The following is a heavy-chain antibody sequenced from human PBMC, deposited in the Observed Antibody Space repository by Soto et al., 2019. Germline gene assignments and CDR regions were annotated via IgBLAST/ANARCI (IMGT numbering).Heavy chain of an antibody. CDR1: GGSFSGYY. J-gene: IGHJ4*02. CDR3: AVGPRMWLAGGGY. Sequence: QVLLEQWGAGLLKPSETLSLTCAVYGGSFSGYYWTWIRQPPGRGLEWLGEINHSGITDYNPSLKSRVSISIDTSKNQFFLKLNSVTAADTAVYYCAVGPRMWLAGGGYWGQGTLVTVSS. CDR2: INHSGIT. V-gene: IGHV4-34*01. D-gene: IGHD6-19*01.